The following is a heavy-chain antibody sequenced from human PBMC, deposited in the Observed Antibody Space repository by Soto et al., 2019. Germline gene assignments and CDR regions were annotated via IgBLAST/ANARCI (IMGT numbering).Heavy chain of an antibody. V-gene: IGHV3-23*01. D-gene: IGHD3-10*01. CDR2: VSGTGGRT. CDR1: GFTFSSYA. CDR3: ARMPGPYGSGTYYLGY. Sequence: GSLRLSCAASGFTFSSYAMNWVRQAPGKGLEWVSAVSGTGGRTYYADSVKGRFTISRDNSKNTLYLQMNSLRTEDTAVYFCARMPGPYGSGTYYLGYWGQGTLVTVSS. J-gene: IGHJ4*02.